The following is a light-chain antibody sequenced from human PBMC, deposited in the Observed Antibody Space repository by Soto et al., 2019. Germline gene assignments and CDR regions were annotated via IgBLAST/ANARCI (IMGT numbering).Light chain of an antibody. Sequence: DIQMTQSPSSLSASVGDRVTITCRASQSISINLSWYQQKPGKAPQLLIYAASSLQSGVPSRFSGGGSGTDLTLTITSLQPEDFAFYYCQQSSTTLYTFGQGTNLEIK. CDR2: AAS. CDR3: QQSSTTLYT. J-gene: IGKJ2*01. V-gene: IGKV1-39*01. CDR1: QSISIN.